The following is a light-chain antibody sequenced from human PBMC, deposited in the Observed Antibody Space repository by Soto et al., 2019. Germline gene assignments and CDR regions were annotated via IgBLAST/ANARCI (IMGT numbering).Light chain of an antibody. CDR1: QSISSY. V-gene: IGKV1-39*01. Sequence: DIQVTQSPSSLSASVGDRVTITCRASQSISSYLNWYQQKPGRAPKLLIYAASSSQSGVPSRFSGSGSGTDFTLTINSLQPEDFATYYCQQGYSTPSITFGQGTLLEIK. CDR3: QQGYSTPSIT. CDR2: AAS. J-gene: IGKJ5*01.